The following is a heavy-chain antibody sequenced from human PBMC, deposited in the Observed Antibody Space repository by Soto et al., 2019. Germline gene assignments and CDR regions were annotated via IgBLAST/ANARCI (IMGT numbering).Heavy chain of an antibody. V-gene: IGHV4-31*03. CDR2: ISYSGSA. CDR1: GGSINSGNYY. J-gene: IGHJ5*02. D-gene: IGHD5-12*01. CDR3: ARRRCTTTTCFDP. Sequence: PSETLSLTCSVSGGSINSGNYYWSWIRQHPGKGLEWIGYISYSGSAHYNPSLRSRVFISVDTSRNQFSLKLSSVTAADTAVYYCARRRCTTTTCFDPWGQGTLVTVPS.